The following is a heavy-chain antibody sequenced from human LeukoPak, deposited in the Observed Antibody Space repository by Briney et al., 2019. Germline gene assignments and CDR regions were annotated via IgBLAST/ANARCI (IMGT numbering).Heavy chain of an antibody. V-gene: IGHV3-53*01. D-gene: IGHD2-2*01. CDR1: GFTVSSNY. CDR2: IYSGGST. J-gene: IGHJ3*02. Sequence: GGSLRLSCAASGFTVSSNYMSWVRQAPGKGPEWVSVIYSGGSTYYADSVKGRFTISRDNSKNTLYLQMNSLRAEDTAVYYCARGYQGRESAIDAFDIWGQGTMVTVSS. CDR3: ARGYQGRESAIDAFDI.